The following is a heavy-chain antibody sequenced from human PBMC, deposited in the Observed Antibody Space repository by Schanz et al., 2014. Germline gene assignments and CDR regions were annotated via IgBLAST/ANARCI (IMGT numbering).Heavy chain of an antibody. CDR1: GYNITSND. J-gene: IGHJ6*02. Sequence: VQSVHSGTEVQKLGASVKVSCKASGYNITSNDVTWVRQATGQGLEWMGWMNPNSGNTGYAQKFQGRVTMTRNTSISTAYMELSSLRSEDTAVYYCARAKRFGDMDVWGQGTTVTVSS. CDR3: ARAKRFGDMDV. V-gene: IGHV1-8*01. D-gene: IGHD3-10*01. CDR2: MNPNSGNT.